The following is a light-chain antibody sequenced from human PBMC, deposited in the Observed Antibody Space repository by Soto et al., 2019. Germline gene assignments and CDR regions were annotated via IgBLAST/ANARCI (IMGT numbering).Light chain of an antibody. J-gene: IGKJ4*01. CDR3: HKYDSSPLT. CDR1: QSVSSSY. CDR2: GAS. V-gene: IGKV3-20*01. Sequence: EIVLTQSPGTLSLSPGERATLSCRASQSVSSSYLAWYQQKPGQAHRLLIYGASSRDTGIPDRFSGSGSGTDFTLTISRLEPEDFAVYYCHKYDSSPLTFGGGTKVEIK.